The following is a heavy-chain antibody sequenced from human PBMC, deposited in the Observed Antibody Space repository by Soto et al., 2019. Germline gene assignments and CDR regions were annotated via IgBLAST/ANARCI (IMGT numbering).Heavy chain of an antibody. CDR1: GFTFSNAW. D-gene: IGHD2-21*02. CDR3: TTSGVGVTPPV. V-gene: IGHV3-15*01. CDR2: IKSKSDGGTT. J-gene: IGHJ6*04. Sequence: GGSLRLSCAASGFTFSNAWMSWVRQAPGKGLEWVGRIKSKSDGGTTDYAAPVKGRFTISRDDSKNTLYLQMNSLKPEDTAVYYCTTSGVGVTPPVWGKGTTVTVSS.